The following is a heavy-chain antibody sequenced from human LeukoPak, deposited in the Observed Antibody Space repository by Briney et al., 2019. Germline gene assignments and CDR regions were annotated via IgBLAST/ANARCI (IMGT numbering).Heavy chain of an antibody. Sequence: SETLSLICTVSSGSISSGSYYWSGIRQPAGKGLEWIGRIVTSGGTNYNPSLKSRVTISVDTSKNQFSLKLNSVTAADAAVYYCAREDSGYSDGGSCLYYSDYWRQGTLVTVSS. V-gene: IGHV4-61*02. D-gene: IGHD2-15*01. CDR1: SGSISSGSYY. CDR3: AREDSGYSDGGSCLYYSDY. J-gene: IGHJ4*02. CDR2: IVTSGGT.